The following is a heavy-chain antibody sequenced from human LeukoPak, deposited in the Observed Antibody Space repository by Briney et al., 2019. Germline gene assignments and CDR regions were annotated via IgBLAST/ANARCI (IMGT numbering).Heavy chain of an antibody. CDR2: INPNSGGT. D-gene: IGHD2-2*01. Sequence: ASVKVSCKASGYTFTGYYMHWVRQAPGQGLEWMGWINPNSGGTNYAQKFQGRVTMTRDTSISTAYMELRSLRSDDTAVYYCAREGGHCSSTSCYYPDYWGQGTLVTVSS. CDR3: AREGGHCSSTSCYYPDY. CDR1: GYTFTGYY. V-gene: IGHV1-2*02. J-gene: IGHJ4*02.